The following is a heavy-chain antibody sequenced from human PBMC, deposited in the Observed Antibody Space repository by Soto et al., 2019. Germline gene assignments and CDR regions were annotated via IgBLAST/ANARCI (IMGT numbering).Heavy chain of an antibody. Sequence: QVQLQESGPGLVKPSETLSLTCTVSGGSVSSGSYYWSWIRQPPGKGLEWIGYIYYSGSTNYNPSLKSRVTISVDTSKNQFSLKLSSVTAADTAVYYCARDREAGIYYYYGMDVWGQGTTVTVSS. D-gene: IGHD1-26*01. CDR1: GGSVSSGSYY. CDR3: ARDREAGIYYYYGMDV. V-gene: IGHV4-61*01. J-gene: IGHJ6*02. CDR2: IYYSGST.